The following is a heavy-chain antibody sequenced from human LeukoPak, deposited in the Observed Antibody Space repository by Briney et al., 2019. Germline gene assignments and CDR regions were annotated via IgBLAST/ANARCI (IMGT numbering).Heavy chain of an antibody. J-gene: IGHJ3*02. CDR2: IYTSGST. CDR1: GGSISSYY. V-gene: IGHV4-4*07. CDR3: ARDGRRVTNDAFDI. D-gene: IGHD3-10*01. Sequence: PSETLSLTCTVSGGSISSYYWSWIRQPAGKGLEWIGRIYTSGSTNYNPSLKSRVTMSVDTSKNQFSLKLSSVTAADTAVYYCARDGRRVTNDAFDIWGQGTMVTVSS.